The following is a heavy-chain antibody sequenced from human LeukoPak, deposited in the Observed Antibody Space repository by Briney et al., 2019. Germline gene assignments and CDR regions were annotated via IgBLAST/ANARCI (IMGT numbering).Heavy chain of an antibody. CDR2: ISAYNGNT. V-gene: IGHV1-18*01. Sequence: ASVKVSCKASGYTFTSYGISWVRQAPGQGLEWMGWISAYNGNTNYAQKFQGRVTITRDTSASTAYMELSSLRSEDTAVYYCAREYYYDSSGQYYYYGMDVWGQGTTVTVSS. CDR1: GYTFTSYG. CDR3: AREYYYDSSGQYYYYGMDV. J-gene: IGHJ6*02. D-gene: IGHD3-22*01.